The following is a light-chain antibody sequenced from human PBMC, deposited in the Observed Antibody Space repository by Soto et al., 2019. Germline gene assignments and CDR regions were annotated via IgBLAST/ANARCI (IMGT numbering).Light chain of an antibody. CDR2: GAS. V-gene: IGKV3-20*01. Sequence: VFTQAPCTLSLSPGERASLPCRASQSVSSSYLAWYQQKPGQAPRLLIYGASSRATGIPDRFSGSGSGTDFTLTISRLEPEDFAVYYCQQYGSSPLTFGGGTKVDIK. CDR1: QSVSSSY. J-gene: IGKJ4*01. CDR3: QQYGSSPLT.